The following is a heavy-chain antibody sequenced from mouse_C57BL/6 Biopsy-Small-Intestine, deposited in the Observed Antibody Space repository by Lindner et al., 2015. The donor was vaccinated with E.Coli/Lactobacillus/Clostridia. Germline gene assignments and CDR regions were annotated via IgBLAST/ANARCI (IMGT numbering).Heavy chain of an antibody. CDR1: GFTFGAYY. V-gene: IGHV14-4*02. CDR3: AREPVDTREIHPALDY. Sequence: SVKVSCKTSGFTFGAYYMHWVRQAPGQGLEWLGWINPQSGNTHLAGAFRGRITMTRATSTSTVFVQLSGLTSDDTAVYYCAREPVDTREIHPALDYWGQGTRVTVSS. CDR2: INPQSGNT. J-gene: IGHJ4*01. D-gene: IGHD1-2*01.